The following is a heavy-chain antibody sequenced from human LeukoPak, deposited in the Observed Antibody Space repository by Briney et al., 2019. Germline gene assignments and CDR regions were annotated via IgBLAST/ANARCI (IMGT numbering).Heavy chain of an antibody. CDR2: INPSGGST. Sequence: ASVKVSCKASGYTFTSYYMHWVRQAPGQGLEWMGIINPSGGSTSYAQKFQGRVTMTTDTSTSTAYMELRSLRSDDTAVYYCATFTLPLTTVYFDYWGQGTLVTVSS. D-gene: IGHD1-14*01. J-gene: IGHJ4*02. CDR1: GYTFTSYY. V-gene: IGHV1-46*01. CDR3: ATFTLPLTTVYFDY.